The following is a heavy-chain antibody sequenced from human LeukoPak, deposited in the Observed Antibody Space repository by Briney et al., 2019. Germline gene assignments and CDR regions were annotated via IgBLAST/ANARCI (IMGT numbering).Heavy chain of an antibody. J-gene: IGHJ4*02. V-gene: IGHV3-74*01. CDR1: GFTFSRYW. D-gene: IGHD6-19*01. CDR3: ARDPSAVSGPIDY. Sequence: SGGSLRLSCAASGFTFSRYWMHWVRQAPGKGLVWVSRIEGDGTSTSHADFVKGRFTISRDNAKNTLNLQMNSLRTEDTAVYYCARDPSAVSGPIDYWGQGTLVTVSS. CDR2: IEGDGTST.